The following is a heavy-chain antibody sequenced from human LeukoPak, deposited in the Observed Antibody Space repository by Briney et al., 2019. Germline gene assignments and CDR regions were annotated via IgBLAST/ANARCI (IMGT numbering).Heavy chain of an antibody. CDR3: ARGNGSLDY. CDR2: INPSGGNT. V-gene: IGHV1-46*01. Sequence: ASVNVSSKASAYTFTRYYSHWVRPAHGHGLEWMGIINPSGGNTNYAQKFQGRVTTTRDTSTITVYMELSSLRSEDTAVYYCARGNGSLDYWGQGTLVTVSS. CDR1: AYTFTRYY. D-gene: IGHD3-10*01. J-gene: IGHJ4*02.